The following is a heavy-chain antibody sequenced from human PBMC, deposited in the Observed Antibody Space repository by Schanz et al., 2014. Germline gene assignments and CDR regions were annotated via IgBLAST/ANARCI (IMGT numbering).Heavy chain of an antibody. CDR1: GFDFSSYG. Sequence: QVQLVESGGGVVQPGGSLRLSCAASGFDFSSYGMFWVRQAPGKGPEWVAFIQYDGKNKYHADSVKGRFSISRDNSKNTLYLQVSSLRTEDTAVYYCARDRVGASSYFDYCGQGTLVTVSS. CDR2: IQYDGKNK. D-gene: IGHD1-26*01. V-gene: IGHV3-30*02. J-gene: IGHJ4*02. CDR3: ARDRVGASSYFDY.